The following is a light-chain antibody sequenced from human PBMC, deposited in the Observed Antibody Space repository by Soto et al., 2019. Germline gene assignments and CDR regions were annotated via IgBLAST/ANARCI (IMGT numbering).Light chain of an antibody. CDR3: TSYTSSSTYV. CDR2: EVS. CDR1: SSDVGAYNY. V-gene: IGLV2-14*01. Sequence: QSALTQPPSASGSPGQSVTISCTGTSSDVGAYNYVSWYQQHPGRAPKLMIYEVSNRPSGVSNRFSGSKSGTTASLTISGLQTEDEAEYYCTSYTSSSTYVFGTGTKVTVL. J-gene: IGLJ1*01.